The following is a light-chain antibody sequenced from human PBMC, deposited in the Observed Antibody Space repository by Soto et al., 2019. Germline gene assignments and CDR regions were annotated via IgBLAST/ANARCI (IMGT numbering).Light chain of an antibody. CDR3: QQHNDWPRT. CDR2: GAS. CDR1: QSVNSN. J-gene: IGKJ1*01. Sequence: EIVMTQSPGTLSVSPGERATLSCRASQSVNSNLAWYQQKPGQAPRLLIFGASTRATGIPARFSGSGSGTEFTLTISSLQSEDFAVYYCQQHNDWPRTFGQGTKVDIK. V-gene: IGKV3-15*01.